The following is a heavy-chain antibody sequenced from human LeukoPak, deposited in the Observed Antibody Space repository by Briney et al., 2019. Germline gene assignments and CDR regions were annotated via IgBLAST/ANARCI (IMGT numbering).Heavy chain of an antibody. CDR3: TRVPVGATGAFDI. J-gene: IGHJ3*02. Sequence: GGSLRLSCAASGFTFSSCAMHWVRQATGKGLEWVAAIGTAGDTYYPGSVKGRFTISRESAKNSLYLQMNSLRAGDTAVYYCTRVPVGATGAFDIWGQGTMVTVSS. V-gene: IGHV3-13*01. CDR2: IGTAGDT. CDR1: GFTFSSCA. D-gene: IGHD1-26*01.